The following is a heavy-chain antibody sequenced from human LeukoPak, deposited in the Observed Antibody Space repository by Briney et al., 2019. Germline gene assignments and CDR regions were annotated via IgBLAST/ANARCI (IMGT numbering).Heavy chain of an antibody. CDR2: INHSGST. CDR1: GGSFSGYY. CDR3: ARGGGRSIAVAANDY. D-gene: IGHD6-19*01. J-gene: IGHJ4*02. V-gene: IGHV4-34*01. Sequence: SETLSLTCAVYGGSFSGYYWSWIRQPPGKGLEWIGEINHSGSTNYNPSLKRRVTISVDTSKNQFSLKLSSVTAADTAVYYCARGGGRSIAVAANDYWGQGTLVTVSS.